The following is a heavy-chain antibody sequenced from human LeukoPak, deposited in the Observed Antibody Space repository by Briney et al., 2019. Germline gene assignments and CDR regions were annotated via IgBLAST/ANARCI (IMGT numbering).Heavy chain of an antibody. D-gene: IGHD3-16*01. CDR1: GFTSSSHG. CDR3: AKDDAWGRYKD. CDR2: ISPSGGIT. J-gene: IGHJ1*01. Sequence: GGSLRLSCAASGFTSSSHGMNWVRQAPGKGLEWVSGISPSGGITYYTDSVRGRFTISRDNSKNTVSLQMNSLRGEDTAVYYCAKDDAWGRYKDWGQGTLVTVSS. V-gene: IGHV3-23*01.